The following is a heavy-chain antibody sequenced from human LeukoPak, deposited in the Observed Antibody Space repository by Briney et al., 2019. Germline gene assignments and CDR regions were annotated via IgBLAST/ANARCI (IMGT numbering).Heavy chain of an antibody. CDR1: GFTFSSYS. D-gene: IGHD3-22*01. V-gene: IGHV3-48*01. CDR2: ISSGNTI. CDR3: AKGFAPGPVTFQYYYDSSGYYYLDY. J-gene: IGHJ4*02. Sequence: PGGSLRLSCAASGFTFSSYSMNWVRQAPGKGLEWVSYISSGNTIYYADSVKGRFTISRDSSRNTLYLQMNSLRAEDTAVYYCAKGFAPGPVTFQYYYDSSGYYYLDYWGQGTLVTVSS.